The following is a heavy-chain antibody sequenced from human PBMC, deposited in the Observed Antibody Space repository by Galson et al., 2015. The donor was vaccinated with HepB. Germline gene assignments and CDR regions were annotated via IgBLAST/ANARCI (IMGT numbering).Heavy chain of an antibody. V-gene: IGHV3-23*01. CDR2: ISGSGGST. CDR1: GFTFSSYA. CDR3: AKDPHDCTNGVCYSPWFDP. D-gene: IGHD2-8*01. Sequence: SLRLSCAASGFTFSSYAMSWVRQAPGKGLNWVSAISGSGGSTYYADSVKGRFTISRDNSKNTLYLQMNSLRAEDTAVYYCAKDPHDCTNGVCYSPWFDPWGQGTLVTVSS. J-gene: IGHJ5*02.